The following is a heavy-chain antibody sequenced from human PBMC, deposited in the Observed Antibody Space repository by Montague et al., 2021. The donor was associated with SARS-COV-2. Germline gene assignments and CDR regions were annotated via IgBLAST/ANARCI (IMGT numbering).Heavy chain of an antibody. CDR2: TYYRSKWYN. Sequence: CAISGDSVSSNSATWNWVRQSPSRGLEWLGRTYYRSKWYNDYAVSVRGRVTINPDTSKNQFSLKLTSVTAADTAVYYCARTSQYCTPTNCYLPNAMDVWGQGTTVTVSS. J-gene: IGHJ6*02. V-gene: IGHV6-1*01. D-gene: IGHD2-8*01. CDR1: GDSVSSNSAT. CDR3: ARTSQYCTPTNCYLPNAMDV.